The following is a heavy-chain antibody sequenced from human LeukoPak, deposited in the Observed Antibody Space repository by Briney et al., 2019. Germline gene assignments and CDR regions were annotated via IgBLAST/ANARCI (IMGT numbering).Heavy chain of an antibody. V-gene: IGHV3-11*04. CDR3: ARDLEYYDFWSGPRNWFDP. Sequence: PGGSLRLSCAASGFTFSDYYMSWIRQAPGKGLEWVSYISSSGSTIYYADSVKGRFTISRDNTKDSLYLQMNSLRAEDTAVYYCARDLEYYDFWSGPRNWFDPWGQGTLVTVSS. CDR2: ISSSGSTI. J-gene: IGHJ5*02. D-gene: IGHD3-3*01. CDR1: GFTFSDYY.